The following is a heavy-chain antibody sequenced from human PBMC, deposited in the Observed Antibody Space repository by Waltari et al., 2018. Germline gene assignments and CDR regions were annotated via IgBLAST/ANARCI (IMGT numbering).Heavy chain of an antibody. J-gene: IGHJ4*02. CDR1: GFTFSSYS. CDR3: ARGWSSGWPGY. CDR2: ISSSSSTI. D-gene: IGHD6-19*01. Sequence: EVQLVESGGGLVQPGGSLRLSCAASGFTFSSYSMNWVRQAPGKGLEWVSYISSSSSTIYYADSVKGRFTISRDNAKNSLYLQMNSLRAEDTAVYYCARGWSSGWPGYWGQGTLVTVSS. V-gene: IGHV3-48*04.